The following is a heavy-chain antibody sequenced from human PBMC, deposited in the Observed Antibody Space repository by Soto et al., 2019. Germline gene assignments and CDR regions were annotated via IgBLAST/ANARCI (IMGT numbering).Heavy chain of an antibody. V-gene: IGHV4-61*01. CDR1: GGSVSSGSYY. CDR3: ARDSAPGLGIQDYYYGMDV. D-gene: IGHD7-27*01. J-gene: IGHJ6*02. Sequence: QVQLQESGPGLVKPSETLSLTCTVSGGSVSSGSYYWSWIRQPPGKGLEWIGYIYYSGSTNYNPSLKSRVTISVDTSKNQFSLKLSSVTAADTAVYYCARDSAPGLGIQDYYYGMDVWGQGTTVTVSS. CDR2: IYYSGST.